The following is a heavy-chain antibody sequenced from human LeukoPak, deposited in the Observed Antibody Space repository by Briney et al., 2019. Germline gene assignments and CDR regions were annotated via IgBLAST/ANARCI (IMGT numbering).Heavy chain of an antibody. Sequence: GRFTISRDNAKNLLYLQMNSLRAEDTAVYYCARGVGAYAWGSYRYRHFDLWGRGTLVTVSS. D-gene: IGHD3-16*02. J-gene: IGHJ2*01. CDR3: ARGVGAYAWGSYRYRHFDL. V-gene: IGHV3-21*06.